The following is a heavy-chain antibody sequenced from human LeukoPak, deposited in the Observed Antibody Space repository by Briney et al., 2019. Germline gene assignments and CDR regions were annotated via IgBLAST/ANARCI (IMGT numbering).Heavy chain of an antibody. CDR1: GGSISTASYY. CDR2: IYYSGNT. D-gene: IGHD4-17*01. CDR3: ARDTLLRF. J-gene: IGHJ1*01. V-gene: IGHV4-39*02. Sequence: PSETLSLTCSVSGGSISTASYYWGWIRQPPGKGLEWIGSIYYSGNTYDNPSLKSRVTMSVDTSKNQLSLKLSSVTAADTAVYYCARDTLLRFWGQGTLVTVSS.